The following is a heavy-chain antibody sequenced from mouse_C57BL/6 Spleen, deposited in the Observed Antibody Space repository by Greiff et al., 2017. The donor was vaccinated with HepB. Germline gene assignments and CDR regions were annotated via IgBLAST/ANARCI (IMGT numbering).Heavy chain of an antibody. CDR3: ARRGYDYDGMDY. D-gene: IGHD2-4*01. Sequence: QVQLQQSGAELVKPGASVKLSCKASGYTFTSYWMQWVKQRPGQGLEWIGEIDPSDSYTNYNQKFKGKATLTVDTSSSTAYMQLSSLTSEDSAVYYCARRGYDYDGMDYWGQGTSVTVSS. CDR1: GYTFTSYW. V-gene: IGHV1-50*01. J-gene: IGHJ4*01. CDR2: IDPSDSYT.